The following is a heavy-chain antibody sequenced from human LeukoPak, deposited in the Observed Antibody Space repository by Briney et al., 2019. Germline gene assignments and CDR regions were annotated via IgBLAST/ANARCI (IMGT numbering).Heavy chain of an antibody. Sequence: GGSLRLSCAASGFTLSSYAMHWVRQAPGKGLEWGAVISYVGSNKYYADSVKGRFTIHRDNYKNTLYLQMNSLRAEDTAVYYCASGYCSSTSCYPYYYGMYVCGKGTTVTVSS. V-gene: IGHV3-30*04. CDR1: GFTLSSYA. CDR3: ASGYCSSTSCYPYYYGMYV. CDR2: ISYVGSNK. D-gene: IGHD2-2*03. J-gene: IGHJ6*04.